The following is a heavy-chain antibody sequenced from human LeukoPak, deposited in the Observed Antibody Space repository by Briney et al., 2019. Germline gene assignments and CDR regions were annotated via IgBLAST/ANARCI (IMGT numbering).Heavy chain of an antibody. J-gene: IGHJ4*02. V-gene: IGHV4-34*01. CDR2: INHSGST. CDR3: ARLHLVSSGWYPMGDS. Sequence: SETLSLTCAVYGGSFSGYYWSWIRQPPGKGLEWIGEINHSGSTNYTPSLKSRVTISVDTSKNQFSLKLSSVTAADTAVYYCARLHLVSSGWYPMGDSWGQGTLVTVSS. D-gene: IGHD6-19*01. CDR1: GGSFSGYY.